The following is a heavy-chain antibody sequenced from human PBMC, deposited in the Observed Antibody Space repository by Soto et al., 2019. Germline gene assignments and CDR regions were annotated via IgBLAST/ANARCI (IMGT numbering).Heavy chain of an antibody. CDR3: ARDRDYYDSSGYDY. CDR1: GYTFTGYY. J-gene: IGHJ4*02. V-gene: IGHV1-2*02. D-gene: IGHD3-22*01. Sequence: ASVKVSCKASGYTFTGYYMHWVRQAPGQGLEWMGWINPNSGGTNYAQKFQGRVTMTRDTSISTAYIELSRLRSDDTAVYYCARDRDYYDSSGYDYWGQGTLVTVSS. CDR2: INPNSGGT.